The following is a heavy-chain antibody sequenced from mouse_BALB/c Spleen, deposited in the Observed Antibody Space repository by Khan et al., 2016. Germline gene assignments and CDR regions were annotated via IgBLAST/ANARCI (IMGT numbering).Heavy chain of an antibody. V-gene: IGHV1-20*02. CDR1: GYSFTGYF. J-gene: IGHJ4*01. CDR2: INPYNGDT. CDR3: ARDYGSSDYAMDY. D-gene: IGHD1-1*01. Sequence: VQLQQSGPELVKPGASVKISCKASGYSFTGYFMNWVMQSHGKSLEWIGRINPYNGDTFYNQKFKGKATLTVDKSSSTAHMELRSLASEDSAVYYCARDYGSSDYAMDYWGQGTSVTVSS.